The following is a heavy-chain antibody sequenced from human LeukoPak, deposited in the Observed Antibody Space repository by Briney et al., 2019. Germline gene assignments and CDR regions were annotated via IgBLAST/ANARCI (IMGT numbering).Heavy chain of an antibody. V-gene: IGHV3-48*04. D-gene: IGHD3-9*01. CDR1: GFTFSSYS. J-gene: IGHJ4*02. CDR2: ISSSSSTI. Sequence: GGSLRLSCAAPGFTFSSYSMNWVRQPPGKGLEWGSYISSSSSTIYYADSVKGRFTISRDNAKNSLYLQMNSLRAEDTAVYYCARGFYDILTGVKGYYFDYWGQGTLVTVSS. CDR3: ARGFYDILTGVKGYYFDY.